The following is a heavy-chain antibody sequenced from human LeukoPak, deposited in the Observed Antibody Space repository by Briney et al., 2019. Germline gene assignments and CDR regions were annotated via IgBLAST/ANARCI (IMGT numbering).Heavy chain of an antibody. D-gene: IGHD3-3*01. CDR3: ARGLVLRFLEWLPKPPSWFDP. J-gene: IGHJ5*02. CDR2: INHSGST. Sequence: SETLSLTCAVYGGSFSGYYWSWIRQPPGKGLEWIGEINHSGSTNYNPSLKSRVTISVDTSKNQFSLKLSSVTAADTAVYYCARGLVLRFLEWLPKPPSWFDPWGQGTLVTVSS. CDR1: GGSFSGYY. V-gene: IGHV4-34*01.